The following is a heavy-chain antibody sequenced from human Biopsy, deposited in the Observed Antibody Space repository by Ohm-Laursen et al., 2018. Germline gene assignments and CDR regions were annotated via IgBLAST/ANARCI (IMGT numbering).Heavy chain of an antibody. CDR1: GFNFDDYA. J-gene: IGHJ4*02. Sequence: SLGLSCAATGFNFDDYAMHWIRQGPGKGLEWVAGLTWNSGTIAYAGSVRGRFTISRDNAKNSLYLQMNNLTSEDTALYYCVRSLRNYDFLDSWGQGTLVSVSS. V-gene: IGHV3-9*01. CDR3: VRSLRNYDFLDS. CDR2: LTWNSGTI. D-gene: IGHD3-16*01.